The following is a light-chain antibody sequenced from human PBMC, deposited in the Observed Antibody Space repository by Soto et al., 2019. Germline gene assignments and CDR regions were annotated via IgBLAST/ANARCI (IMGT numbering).Light chain of an antibody. V-gene: IGLV2-14*03. CDR2: DVN. Sequence: QSALTQPASVSGSPGQSITISCTGTSSDIGAYNFVSWYQQHPGKAPKLMLYDVNIRPSGVSDRFSGSKSGNTACLTISGLQAEDEADCYCTSWTTSTTMIFGRGTKVTVL. J-gene: IGLJ2*01. CDR1: SSDIGAYNF. CDR3: TSWTTSTTMI.